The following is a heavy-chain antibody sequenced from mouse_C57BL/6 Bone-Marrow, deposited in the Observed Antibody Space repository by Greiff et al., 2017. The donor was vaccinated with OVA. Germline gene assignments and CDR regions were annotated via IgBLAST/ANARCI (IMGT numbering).Heavy chain of an antibody. CDR3: APYYYGSSYYFDY. V-gene: IGHV1-59*01. CDR2: IDPSDSYT. Sequence: QVQLQQPGAELVRPGTSVKLSCKASGYTFTSYWMHWVKQRPGQGLEWIGVIDPSDSYTNYNQKFKGKATLTVDTSSSTAYMQLSSLTSEDSAVYYCAPYYYGSSYYFDYWGKGTTLTVSS. J-gene: IGHJ2*01. D-gene: IGHD1-1*01. CDR1: GYTFTSYW.